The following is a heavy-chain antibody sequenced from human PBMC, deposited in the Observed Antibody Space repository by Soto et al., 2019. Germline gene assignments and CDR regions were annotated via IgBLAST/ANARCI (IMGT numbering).Heavy chain of an antibody. V-gene: IGHV4-4*07. D-gene: IGHD5-18*01. CDR1: GTSVSNYY. J-gene: IGHJ4*02. CDR2: IYTSGST. CDR3: ARGGIQLSYAFDY. Sequence: SETLSLTCSVSGTSVSNYYWSWIRPPAGKGLEHIGRIYTSGSTSYNPSLKSRVTMSMDTSQTQIYLNLTSVTAADTAVYYCARGGIQLSYAFDYWGQGIQVTVSS.